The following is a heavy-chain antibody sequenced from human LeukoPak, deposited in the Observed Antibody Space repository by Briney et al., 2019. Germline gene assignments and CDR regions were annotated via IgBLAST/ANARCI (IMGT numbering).Heavy chain of an antibody. V-gene: IGHV1-2*02. CDR1: GYTFTGYY. D-gene: IGHD6-19*01. J-gene: IGHJ6*03. CDR3: ARGVMSSGWYREPRNYYYYYYMDV. CDR2: INPNSGGT. Sequence: ASVKVSCKASGYTFTGYYMHWVRQAPGQGLEWMGWINPNSGGTNYAQKFQGRVTITADESTSTAYMELSSLRSEDTAVYYCARGVMSSGWYREPRNYYYYYYMDVWGKGTTVTISS.